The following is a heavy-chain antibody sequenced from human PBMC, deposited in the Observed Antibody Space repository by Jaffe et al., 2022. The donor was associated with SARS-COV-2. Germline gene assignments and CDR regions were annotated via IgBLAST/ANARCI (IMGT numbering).Heavy chain of an antibody. Sequence: QVQLQESGPGLVKPSETLSLTCTVSGGSVSSGSYYWSWIRQPPGKGLEWIGYIYYSGSTNYNPSLKSRVTISVDTSKNQFSLKLSSVTAADTAVYYCARESSSAGDNWFDPWGQGTLVTVSS. CDR3: ARESSSAGDNWFDP. V-gene: IGHV4-61*01. CDR1: GGSVSSGSYY. J-gene: IGHJ5*02. CDR2: IYYSGST. D-gene: IGHD6-13*01.